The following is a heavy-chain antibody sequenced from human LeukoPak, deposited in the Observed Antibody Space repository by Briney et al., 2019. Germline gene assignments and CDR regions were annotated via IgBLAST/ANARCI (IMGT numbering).Heavy chain of an antibody. CDR1: GLSMSNGGYY. CDR2: IYHSGST. CDR3: ARGNGYYYH. V-gene: IGHV4-31*03. Sequence: SQILSLTCTVSGLSMSNGGYYWSWLRQPPGKGLEWIGYIYHSGSTYYNPALKSRLTMSVDTSKNQFSLNLSSVTAADTAVYYCARGNGYYYHWGQGSLVTVSS. J-gene: IGHJ5*02. D-gene: IGHD3-3*01.